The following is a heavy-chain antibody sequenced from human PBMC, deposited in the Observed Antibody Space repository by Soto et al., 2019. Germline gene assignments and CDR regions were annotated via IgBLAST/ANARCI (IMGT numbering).Heavy chain of an antibody. CDR1: NVAVVTRIYY. Sequence: SGTLSLTCTLSNVAVVTRIYYLSSIRQPPWNGLELVGTVYYTRTTYANPSLQSRVTISIDTSKNQFSLNLNSVTAADTAVSYCARNWNIAVVKRAYFEYCGKGRMVSVS. V-gene: IGHV4-39*01. CDR3: ARNWNIAVVKRAYFEY. D-gene: IGHD2-15*01. CDR2: VYYTRTT. J-gene: IGHJ4*02.